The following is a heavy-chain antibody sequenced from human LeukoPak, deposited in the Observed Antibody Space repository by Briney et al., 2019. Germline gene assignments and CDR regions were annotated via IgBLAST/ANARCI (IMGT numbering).Heavy chain of an antibody. Sequence: GGSLRLSCAASGFTVSSNYVSWVRQAPGKGLEWVSVIYSGGSSYYADSVKGRFTISRDNSKNTLYLQMNSLRAEDTAVYYCARVDSSSWYDFDYWGQGTLVTVSS. CDR3: ARVDSSSWYDFDY. V-gene: IGHV3-66*02. CDR1: GFTVSSNY. J-gene: IGHJ4*02. CDR2: IYSGGSS. D-gene: IGHD6-13*01.